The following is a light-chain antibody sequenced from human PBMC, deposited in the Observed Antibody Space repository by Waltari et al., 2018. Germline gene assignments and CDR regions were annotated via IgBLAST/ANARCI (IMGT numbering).Light chain of an antibody. Sequence: SSELTQDPAVPVAMGPTVRITCRGNSHRSYYAGWYQQRPGQAPRLVMFDQNNRPSGVPDRFSGSNSDNTASLTITGAQAEDEASYYCHSRDASGVGGSFGGGTKLTVL. CDR3: HSRDASGVGGS. J-gene: IGLJ2*01. CDR2: DQN. CDR1: SHRSYY. V-gene: IGLV3-19*01.